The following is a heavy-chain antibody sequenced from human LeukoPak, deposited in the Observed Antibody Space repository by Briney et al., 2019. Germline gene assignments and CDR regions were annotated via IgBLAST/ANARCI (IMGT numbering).Heavy chain of an antibody. CDR3: ARAGSGCYSGGFTDY. V-gene: IGHV1-69*01. Sequence: ASVKVSCKASGGTFSSYAISWVRQAPGQGLEWMGGIIPIFGTANYAQKFQGRVTITADESTSTAYMELSSLRSEDTAVYYCARAGSGCYSGGFTDYWGQGTLVTVSS. J-gene: IGHJ4*02. D-gene: IGHD1-26*01. CDR1: GGTFSSYA. CDR2: IIPIFGTA.